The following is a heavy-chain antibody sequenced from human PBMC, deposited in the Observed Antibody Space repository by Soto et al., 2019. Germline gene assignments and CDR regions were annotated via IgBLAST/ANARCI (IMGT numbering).Heavy chain of an antibody. J-gene: IGHJ5*02. CDR2: INPSGGST. Sequence: GASVKVSCKASGYTFTSYYMHWVRQAPGQGLEWMGIINPSGGSTSYAQKFRGRVTMTRDTSTSTVYMELSSLRSEDTAVYYCARTPLACSSTSCYREAWFDPWGQGTLVTVSS. D-gene: IGHD2-2*01. CDR3: ARTPLACSSTSCYREAWFDP. V-gene: IGHV1-46*01. CDR1: GYTFTSYY.